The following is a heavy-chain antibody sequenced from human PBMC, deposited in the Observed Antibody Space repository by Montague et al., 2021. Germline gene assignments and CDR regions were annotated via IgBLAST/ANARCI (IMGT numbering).Heavy chain of an antibody. CDR1: VDSITDYY. J-gene: IGHJ4*02. CDR2: TNHRGTT. Sequence: SETLSLTCDIYVDSITDYYWGWIRQSPGKGLEWIGDTNHRGTTNSNPSPKTRVSLSLDTSKNQFSLTLHSVTAADTAVYYCVGIQRERQTRDYYEQWGQGILVSVSS. D-gene: IGHD1-26*01. CDR3: VGIQRERQTRDYYEQ. V-gene: IGHV4-34*01.